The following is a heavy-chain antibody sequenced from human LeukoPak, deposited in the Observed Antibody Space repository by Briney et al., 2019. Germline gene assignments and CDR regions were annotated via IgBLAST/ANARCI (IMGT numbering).Heavy chain of an antibody. D-gene: IGHD5-24*01. CDR3: ARDGRDGYNLVHY. CDR2: INPNSGGT. V-gene: IGHV1-2*02. CDR1: GYTFTGYY. Sequence: ASVKVSCKASGYTFTGYYMHWVGQAPGQGLEWMGWINPNSGGTNYAQKFQDRVTMTRDTSISAVYMELSRLRSDDTAVYYCARDGRDGYNLVHYWGQGTLVTVSS. J-gene: IGHJ4*02.